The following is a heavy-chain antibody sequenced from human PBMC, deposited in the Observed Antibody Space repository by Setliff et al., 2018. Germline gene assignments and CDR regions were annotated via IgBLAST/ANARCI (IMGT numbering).Heavy chain of an antibody. CDR1: GFTVTSNY. CDR2: IYTGGST. V-gene: IGHV3-53*01. Sequence: GGSLRLSCAASGFTVTSNYMSWVRQAPGKGLEWVSVIYTGGSTYCADSVKGRFTISRDNSKNTLYLQMNSLRAEDTAVYYCARDLGARYCSGGSCSHYYYYYYMGVWGKGTTVTVSS. CDR3: ARDLGARYCSGGSCSHYYYYYYMGV. D-gene: IGHD2-15*01. J-gene: IGHJ6*03.